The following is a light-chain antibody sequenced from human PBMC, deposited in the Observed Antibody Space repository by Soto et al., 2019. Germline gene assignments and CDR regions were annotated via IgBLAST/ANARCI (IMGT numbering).Light chain of an antibody. J-gene: IGLJ2*01. CDR3: SSYTSGTTLV. V-gene: IGLV2-14*03. CDR1: SSDVGGYNY. CDR2: DVS. Sequence: QSALTQPASVSGSPGQSITISCTGTSSDVGGYNYVSWYQQHPGKAPKLMIYDVSNRPSGVSNRFSGSESGNTASLTISGLQAEDEADYYCSSYTSGTTLVFGGGTKFTVL.